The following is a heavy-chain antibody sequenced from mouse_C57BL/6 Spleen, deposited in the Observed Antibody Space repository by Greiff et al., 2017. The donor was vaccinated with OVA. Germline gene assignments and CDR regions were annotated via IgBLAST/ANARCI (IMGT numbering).Heavy chain of an antibody. CDR2: INPSTGGT. Sequence: EVQLQQSGPELVKPGASVKISCKASGYSFTGYYMNWVKQSPEKSLEWIGEINPSTGGTTYNQKFKAKATLTVDKSSSTAYMQLKSLTSEDSAVYYCARREDYDYDAWFAYWGQGTLVTDSA. V-gene: IGHV1-42*01. J-gene: IGHJ3*01. D-gene: IGHD2-4*01. CDR3: ARREDYDYDAWFAY. CDR1: GYSFTGYY.